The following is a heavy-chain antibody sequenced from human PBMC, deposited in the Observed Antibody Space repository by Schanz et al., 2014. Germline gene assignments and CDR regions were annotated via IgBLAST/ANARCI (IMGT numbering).Heavy chain of an antibody. Sequence: QVQLVESGGGVVQPGRSLRLSCAASGFTFSNHGMHWVRQSPGKGLEWVALIWYDGSNEYYADSVKGRFTISRDNSKNALYLQLDSLRTEDTAVYYCARGIIAMVRGGDVGAFDTWGQGTMVTVSS. CDR1: GFTFSNHG. CDR2: IWYDGSNE. CDR3: ARGIIAMVRGGDVGAFDT. D-gene: IGHD3-10*01. V-gene: IGHV3-33*01. J-gene: IGHJ3*02.